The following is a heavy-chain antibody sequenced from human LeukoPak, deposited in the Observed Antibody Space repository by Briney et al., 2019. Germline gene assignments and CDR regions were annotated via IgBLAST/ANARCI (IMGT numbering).Heavy chain of an antibody. CDR3: ARPNITSYYDSRGYDAFDV. Sequence: GESLKISCTCSGYKFNAYWIAWVRQMPGKVLEWMGIIYPDDSDTRYSPSFQGQVTISADKSVSIAYLQWSSLKASDTAMYYCARPNITSYYDSRGYDAFDVWGQGTMVIVSS. D-gene: IGHD3-22*01. J-gene: IGHJ3*01. CDR2: IYPDDSDT. CDR1: GYKFNAYW. V-gene: IGHV5-51*01.